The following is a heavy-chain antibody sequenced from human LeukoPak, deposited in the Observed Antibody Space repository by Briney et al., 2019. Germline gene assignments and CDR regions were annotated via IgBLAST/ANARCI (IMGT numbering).Heavy chain of an antibody. V-gene: IGHV4-39*01. Sequence: SETLSLTCTVSGGSISRSSYFWGWIRQPPGKGLEWIGSIYYSGSTYYNPSLKSRVTISVDTSKNQFSLKLNSVTAADTAVYYCARLSYSSRAWFDPWGQGTLVTVSS. CDR3: ARLSYSSRAWFDP. CDR2: IYYSGST. J-gene: IGHJ5*02. D-gene: IGHD6-13*01. CDR1: GGSISRSSYF.